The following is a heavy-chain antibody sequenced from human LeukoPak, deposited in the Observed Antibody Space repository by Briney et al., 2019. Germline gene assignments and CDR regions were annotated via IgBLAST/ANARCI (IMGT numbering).Heavy chain of an antibody. V-gene: IGHV4-59*01. D-gene: IGHD6-13*01. CDR2: IYYSGST. Sequence: SETLSLTCAVYGGSFSSYYWSWIRQPPGKGLEWIGYIYYSGSTNYNPSLKSRVTISVDTSKNQFSLKLSSVTAADTAVYYCARVVWDSSSWTGWFDPWGQGTLVTVSS. J-gene: IGHJ5*02. CDR1: GGSFSSYY. CDR3: ARVVWDSSSWTGWFDP.